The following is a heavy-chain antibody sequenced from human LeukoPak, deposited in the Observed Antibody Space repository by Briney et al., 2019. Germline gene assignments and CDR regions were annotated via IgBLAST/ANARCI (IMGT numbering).Heavy chain of an antibody. V-gene: IGHV2-26*01. CDR3: ARTTGGGGGFDY. CDR1: GFSLSNARMG. D-gene: IGHD4-23*01. CDR2: IFSNDEK. J-gene: IGHJ4*02. Sequence: SGPTLVNPTETLTLTCPVSGFSLSNARMGVTWIRQPPGKALEWLAQIFSNDEKSYSTSLKTRLTISRDTSKCQVVLTMTNMDPVDTATYYCARTTGGGGGFDYWGQGTLVTVSS.